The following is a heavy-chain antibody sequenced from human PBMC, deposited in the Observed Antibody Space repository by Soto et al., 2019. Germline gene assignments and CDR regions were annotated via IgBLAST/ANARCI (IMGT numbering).Heavy chain of an antibody. CDR3: VRGLRFSGMDV. J-gene: IGHJ6*02. Sequence: SETLSLTCAVNGGSFSAYYWTWIRQPPGRGLEWIGEIDHSGSTNYNPSLESRVSMSIDTAKNRFSLNVSAVTAADTAVYYCVRGLRFSGMDVWGQGTTVTVSS. V-gene: IGHV4-34*01. CDR2: IDHSGST. CDR1: GGSFSAYY. D-gene: IGHD3-3*01.